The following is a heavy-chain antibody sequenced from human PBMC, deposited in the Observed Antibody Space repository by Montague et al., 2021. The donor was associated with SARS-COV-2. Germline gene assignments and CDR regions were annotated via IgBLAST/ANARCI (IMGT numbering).Heavy chain of an antibody. CDR2: ISSSSSYI. CDR3: ARGGYYYYGSVAGHNDAFDI. Sequence: SLRLSCAASGFTFSSYSMNWVRQAPGKGLEWVSSISSSSSYIYYADSVKGRFTISRDNAKNSLYLHMNSLRAEDTAVYYCARGGYYYYGSVAGHNDAFDIWGQGTMVTVSS. D-gene: IGHD3-10*01. V-gene: IGHV3-21*01. CDR1: GFTFSSYS. J-gene: IGHJ3*02.